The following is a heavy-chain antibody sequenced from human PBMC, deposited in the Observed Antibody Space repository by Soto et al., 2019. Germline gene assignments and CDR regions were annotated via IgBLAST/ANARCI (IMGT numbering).Heavy chain of an antibody. V-gene: IGHV4-4*02. CDR3: ASCSNWYFDL. J-gene: IGHJ2*01. CDR1: GGSISSSNW. CDR2: IYHSGST. D-gene: IGHD2-21*01. Sequence: QVQLQESGPGLVKPSGTLSLTCAVSGGSISSSNWWSWVRQPPGKGLEWIGEIYHSGSTNYNPSLRXXVXIXXDKSKDQFSLKLSSVTAADTAVYYCASCSNWYFDLWGRGTLVTVSS.